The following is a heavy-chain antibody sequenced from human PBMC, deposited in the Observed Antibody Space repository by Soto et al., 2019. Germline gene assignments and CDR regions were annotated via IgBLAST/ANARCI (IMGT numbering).Heavy chain of an antibody. CDR1: GYRFTNHG. CDR2: ISGNDGKT. Sequence: ASVKVSCKASGYRFTNHGISWVRQAPGQGLEWMGWISGNDGKTKYAQKFRGRISLTTDTSTNTAYMDLLSLTSDDTAVYFCATYYFGSGSYYRFDNWGQGTLVTVSS. D-gene: IGHD3-10*01. V-gene: IGHV1-18*01. CDR3: ATYYFGSGSYYRFDN. J-gene: IGHJ4*02.